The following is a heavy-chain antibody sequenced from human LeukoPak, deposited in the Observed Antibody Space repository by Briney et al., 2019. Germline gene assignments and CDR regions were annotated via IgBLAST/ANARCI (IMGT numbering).Heavy chain of an antibody. CDR3: TIRGDYGPRAPYYYYMDV. CDR1: GFTFSGSA. Sequence: GGSLRLSCAASGFTFSGSAMHWVRQASGKGLEWVGRIRSKANSYATAYAASVKGRFTISRDDSKNTAYLQMNSLKTEDTAVYYCTIRGDYGPRAPYYYYMDVWGKGTTVTISS. V-gene: IGHV3-73*01. D-gene: IGHD4/OR15-4a*01. J-gene: IGHJ6*03. CDR2: IRSKANSYAT.